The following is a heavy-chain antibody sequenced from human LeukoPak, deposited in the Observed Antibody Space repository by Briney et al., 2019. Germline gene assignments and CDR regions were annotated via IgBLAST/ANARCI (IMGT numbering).Heavy chain of an antibody. Sequence: PGGSLRLSCAASGFTFSSYAMHWVRQAPGKGLEWVAVISYDGSKKYYADSVKGRFTISRDNSKNTLYLQMNSLRAEDTAVYYCARDDGYGDYVVDYWGQGTLVTVSS. CDR1: GFTFSSYA. V-gene: IGHV3-30*04. D-gene: IGHD4-17*01. CDR2: ISYDGSKK. J-gene: IGHJ4*02. CDR3: ARDDGYGDYVVDY.